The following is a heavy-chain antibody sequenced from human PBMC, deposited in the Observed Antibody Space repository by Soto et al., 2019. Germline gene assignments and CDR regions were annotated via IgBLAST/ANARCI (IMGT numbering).Heavy chain of an antibody. CDR3: EKEKYQQQLNYYYYGMDV. V-gene: IGHV3-30*18. CDR2: ISYDGSNK. CDR1: GFTFSSYG. D-gene: IGHD2-2*01. J-gene: IGHJ6*02. Sequence: QVQLVESGGGVVQPGRSLRLSCAASGFTFSSYGMHWVRQAPGKGLEWVAVISYDGSNKYYADSVKGQVTICRDNSKNTRYMQRNSLRAEDTAVYYCEKEKYQQQLNYYYYGMDVWCQGTTVTDS.